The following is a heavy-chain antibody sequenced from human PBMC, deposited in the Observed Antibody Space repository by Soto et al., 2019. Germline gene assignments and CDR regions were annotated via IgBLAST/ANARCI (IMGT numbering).Heavy chain of an antibody. CDR2: INLRGGTT. Sequence: QVQLVQSGPEVRKPGASVRLSCATSGYNFNQYYIHWVRQAPGQGLGWMGIINLRGGTTEYAHKFRGGVTVTGDTSTRTAYMELSSLRSEDTAVYFCARGPDDSDVPRWDHWGQGTLITVSS. CDR3: ARGPDDSDVPRWDH. D-gene: IGHD4-17*01. V-gene: IGHV1-46*02. J-gene: IGHJ4*02. CDR1: GYNFNQYY.